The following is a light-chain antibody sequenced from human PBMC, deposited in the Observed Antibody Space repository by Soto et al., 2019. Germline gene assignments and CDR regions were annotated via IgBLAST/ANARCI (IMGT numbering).Light chain of an antibody. Sequence: DIPMTQSPSTLSAYVGDRVTITCRASQSISSWLAWYQQKPGKAPKLLIYKASSLESGVPSRFSGSGSGTDFTVTISSLQPDEVAIYYCQQYNSYPWTFGHGTTLQIK. CDR3: QQYNSYPWT. V-gene: IGKV1-5*03. CDR1: QSISSW. J-gene: IGKJ2*02. CDR2: KAS.